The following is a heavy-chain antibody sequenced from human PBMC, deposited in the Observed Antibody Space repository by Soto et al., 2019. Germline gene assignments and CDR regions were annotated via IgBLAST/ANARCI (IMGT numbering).Heavy chain of an antibody. CDR3: ARVVVAATRGGWFDP. CDR1: GGSISSGDYY. V-gene: IGHV4-30-4*01. Sequence: LSLTCTVSGGSISSGDYYWSWIRQPPGKGLEWIGYIYYSGSTYYNPSLKSRVTISVDTSKNQFSLKLSSVTAADTAVYYCARVVVAATRGGWFDPWGQGTLVTVSS. D-gene: IGHD2-15*01. J-gene: IGHJ5*02. CDR2: IYYSGST.